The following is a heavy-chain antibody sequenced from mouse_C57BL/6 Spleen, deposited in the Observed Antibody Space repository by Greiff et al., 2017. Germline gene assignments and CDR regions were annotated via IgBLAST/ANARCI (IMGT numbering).Heavy chain of an antibody. Sequence: QFQLQQSGAELAKPGASVKLSCKASGYTFTRYWMHWVKQRPGQGLEWIGYINPSSGYTKYNQKFKDKATLTADKYSSTAYMQLSSLTYEDSAVYYCARDWDYFDYWGQGTTLTVSS. V-gene: IGHV1-7*01. J-gene: IGHJ2*01. CDR1: GYTFTRYW. CDR2: INPSSGYT. D-gene: IGHD4-1*01. CDR3: ARDWDYFDY.